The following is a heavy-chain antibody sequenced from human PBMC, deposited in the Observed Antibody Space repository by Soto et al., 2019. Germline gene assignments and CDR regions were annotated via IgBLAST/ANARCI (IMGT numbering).Heavy chain of an antibody. D-gene: IGHD3-10*01. Sequence: SVKVSCKASGYTFTSYAISWVRQAPGQGLEWMGGIIPIFSTANYAQKFQGRVTITADESTSTAYMELSSLRSEDTAVYYCARGGIWFGELPPYGMDVWGQGTTVTVSS. J-gene: IGHJ6*02. CDR1: GYTFTSYA. V-gene: IGHV1-69*13. CDR2: IIPIFSTA. CDR3: ARGGIWFGELPPYGMDV.